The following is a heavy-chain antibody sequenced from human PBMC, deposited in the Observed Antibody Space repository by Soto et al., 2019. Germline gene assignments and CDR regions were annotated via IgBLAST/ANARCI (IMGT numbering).Heavy chain of an antibody. J-gene: IGHJ4*02. V-gene: IGHV3-7*01. Sequence: GGSLRLSCAASGFIFSSYWMTWVRQAPGKGLEWVANIKQDVSEKYYVDSVKGRFTISRDNAKNSLYLQLNILRAEDTAVYYCARHYGDYDYYFDYWGQGTLVTVSS. CDR1: GFIFSSYW. CDR3: ARHYGDYDYYFDY. CDR2: IKQDVSEK. D-gene: IGHD4-17*01.